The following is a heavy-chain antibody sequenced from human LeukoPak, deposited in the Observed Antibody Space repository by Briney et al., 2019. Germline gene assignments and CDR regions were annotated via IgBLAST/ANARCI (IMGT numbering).Heavy chain of an antibody. CDR2: TYYRSQWYY. CDR3: ARFLGIGSQRYYFDS. D-gene: IGHD6-19*01. J-gene: IGHJ4*02. Sequence: SQTLSLTCAISGDSVSSNSAAWGWIRQSPSRGLEWLGRTYYRSQWYYDYAVSVRSRVSVNPDTSKNQFSLQLNSVTPEDTAVYYCARFLGIGSQRYYFDSWGQGTLVTVSS. CDR1: GDSVSSNSAA. V-gene: IGHV6-1*01.